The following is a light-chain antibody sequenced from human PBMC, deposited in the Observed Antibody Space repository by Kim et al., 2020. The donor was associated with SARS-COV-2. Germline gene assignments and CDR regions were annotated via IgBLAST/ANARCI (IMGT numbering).Light chain of an antibody. CDR3: QQYGRSPLT. CDR1: ESVSSSY. V-gene: IGKV3-20*01. Sequence: LSPGERASLSCRASESVSSSYFALYQQSHGQAHRLLIHGTANRATGIPDRFSGSVSGTDFSLTISRLEPEDFAVYYCQQYGRSPLTFGGGTKLEI. J-gene: IGKJ4*01. CDR2: GTA.